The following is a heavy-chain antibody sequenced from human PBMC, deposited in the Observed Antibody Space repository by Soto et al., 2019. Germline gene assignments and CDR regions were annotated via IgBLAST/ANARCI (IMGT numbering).Heavy chain of an antibody. D-gene: IGHD1-1*01. J-gene: IGHJ4*02. Sequence: QVHLVQSGAEVKKPGTSVKVSCKGSGYTFTRYGITWVRQAPGNGLEWKGWISAHKGNTDYAQRLQGRATVTRETPTSTAYMERRSLRSEVTAVDYGARGGYVDYWGQGALVTVSS. CDR2: ISAHKGNT. V-gene: IGHV1-18*01. CDR1: GYTFTRYG. CDR3: ARGGYVDY.